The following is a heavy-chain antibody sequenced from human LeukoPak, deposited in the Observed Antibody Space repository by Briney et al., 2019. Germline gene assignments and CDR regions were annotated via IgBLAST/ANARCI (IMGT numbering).Heavy chain of an antibody. CDR3: ARGAPLGYCTNGVCQHDAFDI. CDR2: INPSGGST. V-gene: IGHV1-46*01. J-gene: IGHJ3*02. Sequence: GASVTVSCKASGYTFTSYYMHWVRQAPGQGLEWMGIINPSGGSTSYAQKFQGRVTMTRDMSTSTVYMELSSLRSEDTAVYYCARGAPLGYCTNGVCQHDAFDIWGQGTMVTVSS. CDR1: GYTFTSYY. D-gene: IGHD2-8*01.